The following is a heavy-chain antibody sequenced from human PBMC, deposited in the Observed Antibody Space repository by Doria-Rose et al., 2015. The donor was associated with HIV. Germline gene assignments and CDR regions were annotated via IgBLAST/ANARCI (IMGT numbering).Heavy chain of an antibody. CDR3: ARIKSSRWYHKYYFDF. V-gene: IGHV2-26*01. J-gene: IGHJ4*02. Sequence: QITLKESGPVLVKPTETLTLTCTVSGVSLSSPGMGVSWIRQPPGKALEWLAHIFSDDERYYYTSLKSRLSISRGTSKSQVVLTMTDMDPVDTATYYCARIKSSRWYHKYYFDFWGQGTLVIVSA. CDR2: IFSDDER. D-gene: IGHD6-13*01. CDR1: GVSLSSPGMG.